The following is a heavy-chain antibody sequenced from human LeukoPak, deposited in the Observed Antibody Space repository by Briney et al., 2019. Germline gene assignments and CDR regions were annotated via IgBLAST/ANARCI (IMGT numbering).Heavy chain of an antibody. Sequence: GESLKISWKGSGYSFPSYWIGWVRHMPGKGLEWMGIIYPGDSDTRYSPSFQGQVTISADKSISTAYLQWSSLKASDTALYYCARQADIGGNNWFDPWGQGTLVTVSS. V-gene: IGHV5-51*01. D-gene: IGHD5-12*01. J-gene: IGHJ5*02. CDR2: IYPGDSDT. CDR3: ARQADIGGNNWFDP. CDR1: GYSFPSYW.